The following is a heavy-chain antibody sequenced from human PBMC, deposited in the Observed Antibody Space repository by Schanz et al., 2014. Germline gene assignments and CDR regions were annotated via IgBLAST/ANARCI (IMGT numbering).Heavy chain of an antibody. Sequence: QLQLQESGPGLVKPSETLSLTCAVDGGSFSGYYWSWIRQSPDKGLEWIGEINHSANTTYNPSLKSRVTISVDSSKNKFSLMLNSVTAADTAVYYCARRHHFRSGPYYYYYMDVWGKGTTVTVSS. V-gene: IGHV4-34*01. CDR3: ARRHHFRSGPYYYYYMDV. J-gene: IGHJ6*03. CDR2: INHSANT. D-gene: IGHD3-3*02. CDR1: GGSFSGYY.